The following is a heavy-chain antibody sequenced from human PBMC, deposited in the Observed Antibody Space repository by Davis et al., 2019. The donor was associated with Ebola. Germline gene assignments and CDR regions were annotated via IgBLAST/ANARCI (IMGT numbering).Heavy chain of an antibody. J-gene: IGHJ4*02. Sequence: GESLKTSCVVSGFRFENSWMTWVRQAPGKGLEWVSSITRTGGTTYYSDSVKGRFTIPRDNSQNTLYLQMSSLRTEDTAVYFCAKDRPNYYGTDGHYYRSGGDSWGQGTLVTVSS. CDR3: AKDRPNYYGTDGHYYRSGGDS. CDR2: ITRTGGTT. D-gene: IGHD5-24*01. CDR1: GFRFENSW. V-gene: IGHV3-23*01.